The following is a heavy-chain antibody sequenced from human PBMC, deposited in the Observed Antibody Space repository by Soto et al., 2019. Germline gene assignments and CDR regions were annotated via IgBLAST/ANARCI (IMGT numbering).Heavy chain of an antibody. J-gene: IGHJ4*02. CDR3: ARWNWQQLAFDY. Sequence: GGSLRLSCLASGFTFSSSDMHWVRQATGKGLEWVSGIGSAGDPYYAGSVKGRFTISRENAKNSLYLQMNSLRAGDTAVYYCARWNWQQLAFDYWGQGTRFTVSS. CDR2: IGSAGDP. V-gene: IGHV3-13*05. D-gene: IGHD6-13*01. CDR1: GFTFSSSD.